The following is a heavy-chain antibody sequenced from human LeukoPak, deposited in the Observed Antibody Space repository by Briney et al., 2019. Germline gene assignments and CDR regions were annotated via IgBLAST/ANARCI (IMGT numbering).Heavy chain of an antibody. V-gene: IGHV1-24*01. CDR3: ATGDKAVAAYETDYYGMDV. CDR1: GYTLTELS. CDR2: FDPEDGET. D-gene: IGHD6-19*01. J-gene: IGHJ6*02. Sequence: ASVKVSCKVSGYTLTELSMHWERQAPGKGLEWMGGFDPEDGETIYAQKFQGRVTMTEDTSTDTAYMELSRLRSEDTAVYYCATGDKAVAAYETDYYGMDVWGQGTTVTVSS.